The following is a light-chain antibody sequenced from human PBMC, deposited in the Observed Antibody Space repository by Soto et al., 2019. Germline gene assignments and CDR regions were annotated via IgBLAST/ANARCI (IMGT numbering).Light chain of an antibody. J-gene: IGLJ2*01. CDR3: CSYTGSSVV. CDR1: SGDIGSYNR. CDR2: EVS. Sequence: QSVLTQPASVSGSPGQSLTISCTGTSGDIGSYNRVSWYQQHPRKAPKLIIYEVSKRPSEASNRFSGSKSGNTASLKISGLQAEDEADYYCCSYTGSSVVLVGGTKLTVL. V-gene: IGLV2-23*02.